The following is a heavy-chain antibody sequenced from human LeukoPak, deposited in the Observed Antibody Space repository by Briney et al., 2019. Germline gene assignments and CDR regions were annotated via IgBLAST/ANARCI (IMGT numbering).Heavy chain of an antibody. Sequence: GGSLRLSCAASGFTFSSYGIYWVRQAPGKGLEWVAFIRYDGINKYYADSVKGRFTISRDNSKNTLYLQMNSLRGEDTAVYYCAKDRWTTVTTLGYFDYWGQGTLVTVSS. V-gene: IGHV3-30*02. CDR3: AKDRWTTVTTLGYFDY. CDR1: GFTFSSYG. J-gene: IGHJ4*02. D-gene: IGHD4-17*01. CDR2: IRYDGINK.